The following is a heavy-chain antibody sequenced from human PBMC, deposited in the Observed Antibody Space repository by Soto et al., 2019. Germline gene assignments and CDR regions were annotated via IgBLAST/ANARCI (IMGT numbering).Heavy chain of an antibody. V-gene: IGHV1-69*13. CDR1: GGTFSSYA. CDR2: IIPIFGTA. Sequence: ASVTVSCKASGGTFSSYAISWVRQAPGQGLEWMGGIIPIFGTANYAQKFQGRVTITADESTSTAYMELSSLRSEDTAVYYCARDTYSYGSGSYEWAFDIWGQGTMVTVSS. J-gene: IGHJ3*02. D-gene: IGHD3-10*01. CDR3: ARDTYSYGSGSYEWAFDI.